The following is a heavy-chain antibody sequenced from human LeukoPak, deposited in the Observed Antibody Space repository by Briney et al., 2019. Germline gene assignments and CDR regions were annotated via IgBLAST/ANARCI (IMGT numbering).Heavy chain of an antibody. CDR1: GGSFSGYY. CDR3: ARSGRRVTAIRASWLGP. CDR2: INHSGST. J-gene: IGHJ5*02. V-gene: IGHV4-34*01. D-gene: IGHD2-21*02. Sequence: SDTLSLICAVYGGSFSGYYWRWIRHSPGKGREGIGEINHSGSTNYTPSLKSRVTISVVTSKSQCSLKLSSVTAADTAVYYCARSGRRVTAIRASWLGPWGQGTLVTVSS.